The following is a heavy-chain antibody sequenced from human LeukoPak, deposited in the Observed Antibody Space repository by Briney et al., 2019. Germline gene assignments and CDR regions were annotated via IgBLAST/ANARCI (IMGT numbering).Heavy chain of an antibody. J-gene: IGHJ6*03. Sequence: GGSLRLSCAASGFTFSSYGMHWVRQAPGKGLEWVAFIRYDGSNKYYADSVKGRFTISRDNSKNTLYLQMNSLRAEDTAVYYCAKAWLGSGSLDYYYYYMDVWGKGTTVTVSS. CDR1: GFTFSSYG. CDR3: AKAWLGSGSLDYYYYYMDV. V-gene: IGHV3-30*02. CDR2: IRYDGSNK. D-gene: IGHD3-10*01.